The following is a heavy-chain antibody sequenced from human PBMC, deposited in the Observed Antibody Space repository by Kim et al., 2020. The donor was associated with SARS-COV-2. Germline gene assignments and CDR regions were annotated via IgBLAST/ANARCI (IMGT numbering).Heavy chain of an antibody. Sequence: TPALKSRVTISVDTSKNQFALKLSSVTAADTAVYHCARASYSSSANWFDPWGQGTLVTVSS. V-gene: IGHV4-34*01. J-gene: IGHJ5*02. CDR3: ARASYSSSANWFDP. D-gene: IGHD6-6*01.